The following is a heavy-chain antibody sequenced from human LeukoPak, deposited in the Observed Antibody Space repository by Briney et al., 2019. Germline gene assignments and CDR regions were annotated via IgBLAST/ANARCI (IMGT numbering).Heavy chain of an antibody. V-gene: IGHV3-30*18. CDR1: GFTFSSYG. Sequence: GRSLRLSCAASGFTFSSYGMHWVRQAPGKGLEWVAVISYDGSNKYYADSVKGRFTISRDNSKNTLYLQMNSLRAEDTAAYYCAKDRWRAVAGYFDYWGQGTLVTVSS. CDR3: AKDRWRAVAGYFDY. CDR2: ISYDGSNK. D-gene: IGHD6-19*01. J-gene: IGHJ4*02.